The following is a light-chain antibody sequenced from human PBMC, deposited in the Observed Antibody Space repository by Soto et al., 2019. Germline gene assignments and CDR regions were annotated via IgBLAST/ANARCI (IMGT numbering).Light chain of an antibody. V-gene: IGKV1-5*01. CDR3: QQYYSYSPLT. J-gene: IGKJ4*01. Sequence: DIQMTQSPSTLSASVGDRVTITCRASQSISSWLAWYQQKPGKAPKVLIYDSSSLESGVPSRFSGSGFGTEFTLTISSLQPDDFATYYCQQYYSYSPLTFGGGTKVDIK. CDR1: QSISSW. CDR2: DSS.